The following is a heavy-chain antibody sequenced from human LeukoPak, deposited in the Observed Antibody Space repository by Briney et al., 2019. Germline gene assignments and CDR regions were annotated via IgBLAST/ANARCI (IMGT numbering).Heavy chain of an antibody. D-gene: IGHD5-12*01. CDR1: GGTFSSYA. CDR2: IIPVFGTA. Sequence: GASVKVSCKASGGTFSSYAISWVRQAPGQGLEWMGGIIPVFGTANYAQKFQGRVTITADESTSTAYMELSSLRSEDTAVYYCARVMAYSGYDYPLDYWGQGTLVTVSS. CDR3: ARVMAYSGYDYPLDY. J-gene: IGHJ4*02. V-gene: IGHV1-69*13.